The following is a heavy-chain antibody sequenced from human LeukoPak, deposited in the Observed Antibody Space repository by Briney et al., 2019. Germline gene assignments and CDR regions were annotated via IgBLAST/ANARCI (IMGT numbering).Heavy chain of an antibody. V-gene: IGHV5-51*01. D-gene: IGHD3-22*01. CDR1: GYSFTNYW. Sequence: GESLKISCKGSGYSFTNYWIGWVRQMPGKVLEWMGIIYPADSDTRYSPSFQGQVTISVDKSISAAYLQWSSLKASDTAMYYCARPRPYYDSSGGAYHFDHWGQGTLVTVSS. CDR3: ARPRPYYDSSGGAYHFDH. J-gene: IGHJ4*02. CDR2: IYPADSDT.